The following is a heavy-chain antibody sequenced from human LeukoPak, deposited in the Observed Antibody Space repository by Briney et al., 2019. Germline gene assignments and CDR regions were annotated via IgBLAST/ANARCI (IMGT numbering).Heavy chain of an antibody. CDR1: GFTVSSNY. D-gene: IGHD6-13*01. CDR2: IYSGGST. V-gene: IGHV3-53*04. CDR3: ARVPSIAAVGIRLDY. J-gene: IGHJ4*02. Sequence: PGGSLRLSCAASGFTVSSNYMSWVRQAPGKGLEWVSVIYSGGSTYYADSVKGRFTISRHNSKNTLYLQMNSLRAEDTAMYYCARVPSIAAVGIRLDYWGQGTLVTVSS.